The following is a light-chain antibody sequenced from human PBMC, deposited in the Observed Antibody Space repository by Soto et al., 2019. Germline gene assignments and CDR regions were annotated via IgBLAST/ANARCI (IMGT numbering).Light chain of an antibody. Sequence: VLTQSPVTVSLSPGERLTLSCRASQSVSSSLAWYQHKPGQAPRLLIYGASNRATGIPDRFSGSGSGTDFTLTISRLEPEDFAVYYCQHYGSSGTFGQGTKVDIK. CDR3: QHYGSSGT. J-gene: IGKJ1*01. CDR1: QSVSSS. CDR2: GAS. V-gene: IGKV3-20*01.